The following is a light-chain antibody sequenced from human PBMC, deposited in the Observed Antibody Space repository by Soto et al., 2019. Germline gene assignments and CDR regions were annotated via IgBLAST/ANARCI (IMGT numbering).Light chain of an antibody. CDR2: GAS. Sequence: EMVLTQSPGTLSLSPGERVTLSCRASQSVGASYLAWYQQKPGQAPRLLINGASSRATGIPDRFSGSGSGTEFTLTISSLQPDDFATYYCQHYNSYSEAFGQGTKV. CDR3: QHYNSYSEA. J-gene: IGKJ1*01. CDR1: QSVGASY. V-gene: IGKV3-20*01.